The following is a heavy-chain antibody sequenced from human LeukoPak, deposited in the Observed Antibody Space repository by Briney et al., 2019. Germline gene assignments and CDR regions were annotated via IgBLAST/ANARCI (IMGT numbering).Heavy chain of an antibody. D-gene: IGHD2-2*02. CDR1: GFTFSSYD. CDR3: ARSGAHLGYCSSTSCYSGAFDY. CDR2: IRYDGSNK. J-gene: IGHJ4*02. V-gene: IGHV3-30*02. Sequence: GGSLRLSCAASGFTFSSYDMHWVRQAPGKGLEWVAFIRYDGSNKYYADSVKGRFTISRDNSKNTLYLQINSLRAEDTAVYYCARSGAHLGYCSSTSCYSGAFDYWGQGTLVTVSS.